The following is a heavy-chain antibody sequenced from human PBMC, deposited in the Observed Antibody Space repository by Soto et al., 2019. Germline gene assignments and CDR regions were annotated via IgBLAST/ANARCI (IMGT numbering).Heavy chain of an antibody. D-gene: IGHD2-15*01. CDR1: GYTFTGYY. CDR2: INPNSGGT. Sequence: GASVKVSCKVSGYTFTGYYMHWVPQEPGQGLEWMGWINPNSGGTNYAQKFQGRVTMTRDTSISTAYMELSRLRSDDTAVYYCARVPEGYCSGGSCYDLDYWGQGTLVTVSS. CDR3: ARVPEGYCSGGSCYDLDY. V-gene: IGHV1-2*02. J-gene: IGHJ4*02.